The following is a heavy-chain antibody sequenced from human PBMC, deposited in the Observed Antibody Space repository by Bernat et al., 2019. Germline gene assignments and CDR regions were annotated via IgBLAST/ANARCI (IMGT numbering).Heavy chain of an antibody. D-gene: IGHD2-2*01. J-gene: IGHJ4*02. CDR1: GFTFSRYQ. Sequence: EVQLVESGGGLGQPGGSLRLSCAAPGFTFSRYQTIWVRRSPGKGLVWVGTVRRGGSETSYVDSVRGRFIISRDNARNSVYLQMNNLRVEDTAVYYCARDYPWDCSSTSCPGPLDYWGQGTLVTVTS. V-gene: IGHV3-7*03. CDR3: ARDYPWDCSSTSCPGPLDY. CDR2: VRRGGSET.